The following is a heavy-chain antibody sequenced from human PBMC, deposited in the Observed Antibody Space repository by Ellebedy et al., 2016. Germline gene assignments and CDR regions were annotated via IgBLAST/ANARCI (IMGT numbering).Heavy chain of an antibody. J-gene: IGHJ4*02. CDR3: ATGLNCSSTSCYLDY. D-gene: IGHD2-2*01. CDR1: GYTFTGYY. CDR2: INPNSGGT. Sequence: ASVKVSCKASGYTFTGYYMHWVRQAPGQGLEWMGWINPNSGGTNYAQKFQGWVTMTRDTSISTAYMELSRLRSDDTAVYYCATGLNCSSTSCYLDYWGQGTLVTVSS. V-gene: IGHV1-2*04.